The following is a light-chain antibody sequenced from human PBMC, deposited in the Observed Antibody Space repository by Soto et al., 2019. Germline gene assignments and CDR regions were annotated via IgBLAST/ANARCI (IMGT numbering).Light chain of an antibody. V-gene: IGLV1-51*01. CDR2: DNN. CDR1: SSNIGNNY. Sequence: QSVLTQPPSVSAAPGQKVAISCSRSSSNIGNNYVSWYQQFPGTAPKLLLYDNNKRPSGIPDRFSGAKSGTSATLDITGLQTGDEADYYCGTWDSSLSAVVFGGGTKLTVL. J-gene: IGLJ2*01. CDR3: GTWDSSLSAVV.